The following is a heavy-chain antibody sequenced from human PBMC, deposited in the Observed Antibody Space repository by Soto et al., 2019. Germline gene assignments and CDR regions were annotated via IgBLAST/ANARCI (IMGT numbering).Heavy chain of an antibody. CDR1: GYSFTSYW. J-gene: IGHJ6*02. Sequence: GESLKISCKGSGYSFTSYWIGWVRQMPGKGLEWMGIIYPGDSDTRYSPSFQGQVTISADKSISTAYLQWSSLKASDTAMYYCARQNYYDSSPPWYYYYGMDVWGQGTTVTVSS. V-gene: IGHV5-51*01. CDR3: ARQNYYDSSPPWYYYYGMDV. CDR2: IYPGDSDT. D-gene: IGHD3-22*01.